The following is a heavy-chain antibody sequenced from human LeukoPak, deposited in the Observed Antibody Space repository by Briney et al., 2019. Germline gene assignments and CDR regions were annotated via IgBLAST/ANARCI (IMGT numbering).Heavy chain of an antibody. Sequence: GGSLRLSCAASGFSVNSYYMSWVRQAPGRGLEWVSALSSGDNTHYADSVNGRFTISRDNSKNTLYLQLNSLRAEDTAVYYCARRYCSTCPTGHAFDLWGQGTMVTVSP. V-gene: IGHV3-53*01. CDR1: GFSVNSYY. CDR3: ARRYCSTCPTGHAFDL. CDR2: LSSGDNT. J-gene: IGHJ3*01. D-gene: IGHD2-2*01.